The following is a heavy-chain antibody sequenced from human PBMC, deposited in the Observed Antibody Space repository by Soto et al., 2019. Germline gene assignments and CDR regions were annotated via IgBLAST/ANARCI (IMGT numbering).Heavy chain of an antibody. V-gene: IGHV4-59*01. J-gene: IGHJ4*02. CDR3: AREYSRYYVFWSGYYTGVGYFDY. Sequence: SETLSLTCTVSGGSISSYYWSWIRQPPGKVPEWIGYIYYSGSTNYNPSLKSRVTISVDTSKNQFSLKLSSVTAADTAVYYCAREYSRYYVFWSGYYTGVGYFDYWGQGTLVTVS. CDR2: IYYSGST. CDR1: GGSISSYY. D-gene: IGHD3-3*01.